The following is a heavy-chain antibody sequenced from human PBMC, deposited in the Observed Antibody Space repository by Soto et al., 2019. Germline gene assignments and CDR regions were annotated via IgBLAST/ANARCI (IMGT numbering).Heavy chain of an antibody. CDR2: ISAYNGNT. J-gene: IGHJ3*02. CDR3: ARDQWYYDSSGYYGAFDI. V-gene: IGHV1-18*04. D-gene: IGHD3-22*01. Sequence: ASVKVSCKXSGYTFTSYGISWVRQAPGQGLEWMGWISAYNGNTNYAQKLQGRVTMTTDTSTSTAYMDLSSLRSDDTAVYYCARDQWYYDSSGYYGAFDIWGQGTMVTVSS. CDR1: GYTFTSYG.